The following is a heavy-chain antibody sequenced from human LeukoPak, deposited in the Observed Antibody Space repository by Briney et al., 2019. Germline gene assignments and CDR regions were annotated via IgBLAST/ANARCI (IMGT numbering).Heavy chain of an antibody. V-gene: IGHV3-30*04. CDR2: ISYDGSNK. CDR3: AKAYDDFPFDY. J-gene: IGHJ4*02. D-gene: IGHD5-12*01. Sequence: GGSLRLSCAASGFTFSSYAMHWVRQAPGKGLEWVAVISYDGSNKYYADSVKGRFTISRDNSKNTLYLQMNSLRAEDTAVYYCAKAYDDFPFDYWGQGTLVTASS. CDR1: GFTFSSYA.